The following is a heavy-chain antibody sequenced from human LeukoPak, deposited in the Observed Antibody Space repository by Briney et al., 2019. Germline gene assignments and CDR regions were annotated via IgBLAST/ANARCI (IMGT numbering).Heavy chain of an antibody. Sequence: GGSLRLSCAASGFTFSSYAMSWVRQAPGKGLEWVSAISGSGGSIYYADSVRGRFTISRDNSKNTLYLQMNSLRAEDTAVYYCAKPHMITFGGIIVPDFDYWGQGTLVTVSS. CDR2: ISGSGGSI. CDR3: AKPHMITFGGIIVPDFDY. CDR1: GFTFSSYA. J-gene: IGHJ4*02. V-gene: IGHV3-23*01. D-gene: IGHD3-16*02.